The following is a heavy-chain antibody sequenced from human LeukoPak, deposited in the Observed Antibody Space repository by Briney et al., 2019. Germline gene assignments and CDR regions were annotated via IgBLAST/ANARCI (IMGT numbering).Heavy chain of an antibody. CDR3: ARDGRRYSSSWYYFDY. V-gene: IGHV4-31*03. Sequence: PSQTLSLTCTVSGGSISSGGYYWSWIRQHPGKGLEWIGCIYYSGSTYYNPSLKSRVTISVDTSKNQFFLKLSSVTAADTAVYYCARDGRRYSSSWYYFDYWGQGTLVTVSS. CDR2: IYYSGST. CDR1: GGSISSGGYY. J-gene: IGHJ4*02. D-gene: IGHD6-13*01.